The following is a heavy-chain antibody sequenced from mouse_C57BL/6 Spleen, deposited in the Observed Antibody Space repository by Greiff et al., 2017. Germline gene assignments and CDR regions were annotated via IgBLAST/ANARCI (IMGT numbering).Heavy chain of an antibody. CDR2: IHPNSGST. CDR3: ARSRNYGSSPGFDY. V-gene: IGHV1-64*01. Sequence: VQLQQPGAELVKPGASVKLSCKASGYTFTSYWMHWVKQRPGQGLEWIGMIHPNSGSTNYNEKFKSKATLTVDKSSSTAYMQLSSLTSEDSAVYDCARSRNYGSSPGFDYWGQGTTLTVSS. J-gene: IGHJ2*01. CDR1: GYTFTSYW. D-gene: IGHD1-1*01.